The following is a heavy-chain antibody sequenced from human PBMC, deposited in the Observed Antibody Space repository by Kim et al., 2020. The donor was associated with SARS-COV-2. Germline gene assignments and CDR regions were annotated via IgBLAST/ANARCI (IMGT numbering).Heavy chain of an antibody. CDR3: ARDEGWVHP. Sequence: GQANYAQKFQGRVTITADKSTSTAYMELSSLRSEDTAVYYCARDEGWVHPWGQGTLVTVSS. J-gene: IGHJ5*02. CDR2: GQA. V-gene: IGHV1-69*04.